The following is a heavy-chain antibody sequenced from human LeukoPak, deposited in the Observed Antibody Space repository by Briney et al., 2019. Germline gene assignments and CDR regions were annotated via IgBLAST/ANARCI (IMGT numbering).Heavy chain of an antibody. CDR1: GFTFSSYA. Sequence: GGSLRLSCAASGFTFSSYAMHWVRQAPGKGLEWVAVISYDGSNKYYADSVKGRFTISRDNSKNTLYLQMNSLRAEDTAVYYCARRNQYSSSSGSYLWSYYGMDVWGQGTTVTVSS. CDR2: ISYDGSNK. D-gene: IGHD6-6*01. CDR3: ARRNQYSSSSGSYLWSYYGMDV. V-gene: IGHV3-30-3*01. J-gene: IGHJ6*02.